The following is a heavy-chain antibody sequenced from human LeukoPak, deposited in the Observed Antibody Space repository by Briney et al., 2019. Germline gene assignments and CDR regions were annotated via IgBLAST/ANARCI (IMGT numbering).Heavy chain of an antibody. CDR1: GGTFSSYA. CDR3: LRVPPRLRGSYHLGWFDS. V-gene: IGHV1-69*05. J-gene: IGHJ5*01. D-gene: IGHD3-16*02. CDR2: IIPIFGTA. Sequence: SVKVSCKASGGTFSSYAISWVRQAPGQGLEWMGGIIPIFGTANYAQKFQGRVTITTDESTNTAYMELSSLRAEDTAVYYCLRVPPRLRGSYHLGWFDSWGQRTLVTVSS.